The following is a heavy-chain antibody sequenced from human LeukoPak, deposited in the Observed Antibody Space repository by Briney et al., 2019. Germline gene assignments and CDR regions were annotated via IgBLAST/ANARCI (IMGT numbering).Heavy chain of an antibody. CDR2: IWYDGSNK. CDR3: ARGIYDSSGSMDY. J-gene: IGHJ4*02. V-gene: IGHV3-33*01. CDR1: GFTFRSYG. Sequence: GGSLRLSCAASGFTFRSYGMHWVRQAPGKGLEWVAVIWYDGSNKYYADSVKGRFTISRDNFKNTLYLQMNSLIAEDTAVYYCARGIYDSSGSMDYWGQGTLVTVSS. D-gene: IGHD3-22*01.